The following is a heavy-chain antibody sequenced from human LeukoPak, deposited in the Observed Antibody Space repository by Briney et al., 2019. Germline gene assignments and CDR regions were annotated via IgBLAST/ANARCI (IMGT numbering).Heavy chain of an antibody. CDR3: ARGGSGSYLKAFDY. J-gene: IGHJ4*02. D-gene: IGHD1-26*01. CDR2: ISAYNGNT. CDR1: GYTFTSYG. V-gene: IGHV1-18*01. Sequence: EASVKVSCKASGYTFTSYGISWVRQAPGQGLEWMGWISAYNGNTNYAQKLQGRVTMTTDISTNTAYMELRSLRSDDTAVYYCARGGSGSYLKAFDYWGQGTLVTVSS.